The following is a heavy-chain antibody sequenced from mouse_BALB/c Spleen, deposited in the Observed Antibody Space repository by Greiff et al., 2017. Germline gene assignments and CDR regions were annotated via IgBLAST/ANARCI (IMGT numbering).Heavy chain of an antibody. CDR2: IWSGGST. CDR1: GFSLTSYG. V-gene: IGHV2-2*02. J-gene: IGHJ4*01. CDR3: ARKGGNYLYYAMDY. D-gene: IGHD2-1*01. Sequence: VQVVESGPGLVQPSQSLSITCTVSGFSLTSYGVHWVRQSPGKGLEWLGVIWSGGSTDYNAAFISRLSISKDNSKSQVFFKMNSLQANDTAIYYCARKGGNYLYYAMDYWGQGTSVTVSS.